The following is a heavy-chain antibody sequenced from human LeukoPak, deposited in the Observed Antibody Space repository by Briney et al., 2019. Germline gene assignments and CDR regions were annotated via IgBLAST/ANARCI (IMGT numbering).Heavy chain of an antibody. J-gene: IGHJ6*02. CDR2: IYPDDSDT. D-gene: IGHD3-10*01. V-gene: IGHV5-51*01. CDR3: ARGDYGSGSSYNYYGMDV. CDR1: GYSFGNRW. Sequence: GESLKISCKGSGYSFGNRWIGWVRQMPGKGLEWMGIIYPDDSDTIYSPSFEGQVTISADKSISTAYLQWSSLKASDTAMYYCARGDYGSGSSYNYYGMDVWGQGTTVTVSS.